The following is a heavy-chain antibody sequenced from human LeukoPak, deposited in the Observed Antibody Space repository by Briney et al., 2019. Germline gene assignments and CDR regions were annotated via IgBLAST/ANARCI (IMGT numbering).Heavy chain of an antibody. J-gene: IGHJ4*02. CDR2: LYSSDNT. D-gene: IGHD3-10*01. V-gene: IGHV3-53*01. Sequence: PGGSLRLSCTATFSVSSNYMMWVRQAPGKGLEWVTVLYSSDNTYYADSVKGRFTISRDTSKNTVYLQMNSLRAEDTAVYYCARVPVGFGELSLLFDYWGQGTLVTVSS. CDR1: FSVSSNY. CDR3: ARVPVGFGELSLLFDY.